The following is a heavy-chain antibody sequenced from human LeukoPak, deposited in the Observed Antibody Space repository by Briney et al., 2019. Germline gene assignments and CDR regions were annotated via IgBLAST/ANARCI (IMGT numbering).Heavy chain of an antibody. CDR1: GYTFSSYV. CDR3: ARDTFGTSRPIEY. V-gene: IGHV1-3*01. J-gene: IGHJ4*02. Sequence: ASVKVSCKASGYTFSSYVMHWVRQAPGQSLEWMGWINGGNGNTEYAQKFQGRVTITRDTSASTAYMELNSLRSEDTAVYYCARDTFGTSRPIEYWGQGTLVTVSS. D-gene: IGHD2/OR15-2a*01. CDR2: INGGNGNT.